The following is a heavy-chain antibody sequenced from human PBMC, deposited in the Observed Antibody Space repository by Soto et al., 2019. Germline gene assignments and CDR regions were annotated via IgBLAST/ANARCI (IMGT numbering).Heavy chain of an antibody. Sequence: PGGSLRLSCAASGFSFNTHAMNWVRQAPGKGLEWVSGISDDGGFRYYAASAKGRFTISRDNSKNTGYLQMNGLRADDTAVYYCAKARGSGSHTEHNFESWGQGTLVTVSS. J-gene: IGHJ4*02. CDR1: GFSFNTHA. CDR2: ISDDGGFR. D-gene: IGHD3-10*01. V-gene: IGHV3-23*01. CDR3: AKARGSGSHTEHNFES.